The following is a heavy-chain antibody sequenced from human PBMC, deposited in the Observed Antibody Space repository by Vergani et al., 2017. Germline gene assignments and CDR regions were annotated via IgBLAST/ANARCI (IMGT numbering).Heavy chain of an antibody. Sequence: QVQLVESGGGLVKPGGSLRLSCTASGFFFSDYYMSWLRQAPGKGLEWISYIASSDTTVYYADSVKGRFTISRDNAKNSLYLEMNSLRAEDTAVYYCARDCLDFSGSGSPYYFDHWGQGTQVTVSS. J-gene: IGHJ4*02. V-gene: IGHV3-11*04. D-gene: IGHD3-10*01. CDR2: IASSDTTV. CDR3: ARDCLDFSGSGSPYYFDH. CDR1: GFFFSDYY.